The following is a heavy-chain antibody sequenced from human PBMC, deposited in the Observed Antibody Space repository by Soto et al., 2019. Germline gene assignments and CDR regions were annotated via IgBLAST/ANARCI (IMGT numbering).Heavy chain of an antibody. CDR1: GASINSGGYY. J-gene: IGHJ6*02. CDR3: ARDSLTIFGVVIKVPYGMDV. V-gene: IGHV4-31*03. Sequence: PSETLSLTCTVSGASINSGGYYWSWIRQLPGKGLEWIGYIYFSGSTYYNPSLESRVTISLDTSQNQFSLKLSSVTAADTAVYYCARDSLTIFGVVIKVPYGMDVWGQGTTVTVSS. D-gene: IGHD3-3*01. CDR2: IYFSGST.